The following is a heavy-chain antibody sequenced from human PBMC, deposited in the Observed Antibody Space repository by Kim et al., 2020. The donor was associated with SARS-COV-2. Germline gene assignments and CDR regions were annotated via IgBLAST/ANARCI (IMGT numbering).Heavy chain of an antibody. D-gene: IGHD3-10*01. CDR3: ARGGSANYYYYGMDV. J-gene: IGHJ6*02. Sequence: PSLKSRATISVDQSKHQFSLKLSSVTAADTAVYYCARGGSANYYYYGMDVWGQGTTVTVSS. V-gene: IGHV4-4*02.